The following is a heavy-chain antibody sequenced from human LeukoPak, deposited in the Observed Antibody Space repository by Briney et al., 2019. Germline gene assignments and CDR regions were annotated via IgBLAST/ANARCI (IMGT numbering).Heavy chain of an antibody. J-gene: IGHJ4*02. CDR3: AKSSRPVTAMAFFDY. CDR2: ISGSGTNT. CDR1: GFTLSSYA. Sequence: GGSLRLSCAASGFTLSSYAMSWVRQAPGKGLEWVSGISGSGTNTNYADSVKGRFTISRDNSKNTVYLQMKSLRAEDTAVYYCAKSSRPVTAMAFFDYWGQGTLVTVSS. D-gene: IGHD5-18*01. V-gene: IGHV3-23*01.